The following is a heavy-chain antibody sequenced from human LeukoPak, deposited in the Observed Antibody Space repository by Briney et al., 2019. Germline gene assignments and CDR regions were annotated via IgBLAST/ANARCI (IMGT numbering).Heavy chain of an antibody. Sequence: PGGSLRLSCAASGFTFSSFWMSWVRQAPGKGLEWVANIKKDGSQKYYVDSVEGRFTISRDSAKNSLYLQMDSRRVDDTAVYYCTRVFGGYDVSDYWGQGTLVTVSS. CDR1: GFTFSSFW. V-gene: IGHV3-7*03. CDR2: IKKDGSQK. CDR3: TRVFGGYDVSDY. D-gene: IGHD3-3*01. J-gene: IGHJ4*02.